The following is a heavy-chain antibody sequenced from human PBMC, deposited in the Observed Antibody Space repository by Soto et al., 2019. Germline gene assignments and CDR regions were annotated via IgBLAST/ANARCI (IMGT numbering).Heavy chain of an antibody. D-gene: IGHD3-10*01. CDR3: ATVDYYGSGYDY. CDR2: FEPEDGET. J-gene: IGHJ4*02. CDR1: GYTLTELS. Sequence: ASVKVSCKVSGYTLTELSMHWVRQAPGKGLEWMGSFEPEDGETIYAQNFQGRATLTGDTSADTAYMELSSLRSEDTAMYYCATVDYYGSGYDYWGQGSLVTVSS. V-gene: IGHV1-24*01.